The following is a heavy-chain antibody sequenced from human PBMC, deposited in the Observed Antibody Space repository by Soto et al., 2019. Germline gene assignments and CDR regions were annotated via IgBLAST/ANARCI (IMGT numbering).Heavy chain of an antibody. D-gene: IGHD3-10*01. J-gene: IGHJ5*02. CDR2: IIPIFGTA. CDR3: ARDGSGYYYGSGSYYNEGFDP. Sequence: QVPLVQSGAEVKKPGSSVKVSCKASGGTFSSYAISWVRQAPGQGLEWMGGIIPIFGTANYAQKFQGRVTITADESTSTAYMELSSLRSEDTAVYYCARDGSGYYYGSGSYYNEGFDPWGQGTLVTVSS. CDR1: GGTFSSYA. V-gene: IGHV1-69*01.